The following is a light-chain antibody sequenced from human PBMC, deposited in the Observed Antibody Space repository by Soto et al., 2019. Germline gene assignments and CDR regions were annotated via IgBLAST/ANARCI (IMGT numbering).Light chain of an antibody. CDR2: GAS. CDR3: LQEYSYPLI. Sequence: QFPSSLSASVGDRVTITCRPSQGIRNDLGWYQQKPGKAPKLLIYGASNLQTGVPSRFSGSGSGTDFTLTISSLQPEDVGTYYCLQEYSYPLIFGGGTKVEIK. CDR1: QGIRND. V-gene: IGKV1-6*01. J-gene: IGKJ4*01.